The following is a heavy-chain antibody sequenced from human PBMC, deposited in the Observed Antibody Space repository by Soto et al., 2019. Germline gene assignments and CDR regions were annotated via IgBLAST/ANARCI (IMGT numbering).Heavy chain of an antibody. Sequence: AGGSLRLSCAASGFTFSSYGMHWVRQAPGKGLEWVAVISYDGSNKYYADSVKGRFTISRDNSKNTLYLQMNSLRSEDTAVYYCAISMIRGVTPPDYWGQGTLVTVSS. CDR1: GFTFSSYG. CDR3: AISMIRGVTPPDY. CDR2: ISYDGSNK. D-gene: IGHD3-10*01. J-gene: IGHJ4*02. V-gene: IGHV3-30*03.